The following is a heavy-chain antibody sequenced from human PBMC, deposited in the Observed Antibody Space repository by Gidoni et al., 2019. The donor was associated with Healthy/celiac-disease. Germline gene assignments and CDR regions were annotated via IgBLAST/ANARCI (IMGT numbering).Heavy chain of an antibody. Sequence: QVPLVQAGSEVKKRGASVKVSCKSSGYTFTSYVTSWVRQPPGQGLGWMGWISAYNGNTNYAQKLQGRVTMTTDTSTSTDYMQLRSLRSDDTAVYYCARDRDIAVAGMGFDAFDIWGQGTMVTVSS. V-gene: IGHV1-18*01. J-gene: IGHJ3*02. D-gene: IGHD6-19*01. CDR3: ARDRDIAVAGMGFDAFDI. CDR1: GYTFTSYV. CDR2: ISAYNGNT.